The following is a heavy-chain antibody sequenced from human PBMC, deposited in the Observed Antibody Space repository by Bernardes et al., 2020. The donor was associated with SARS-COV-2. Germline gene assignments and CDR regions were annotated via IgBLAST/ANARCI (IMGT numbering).Heavy chain of an antibody. CDR1: GFTVSSNY. D-gene: IGHD3-22*01. Sequence: GWSLIPSCAASGFTVSSNYMSWVRQAPGQGLEWVSVIYSGGSTYYADSVKGRFTISRHNSKNTLYLQMNSLRAEDTAVYYCARSPLYYYDSSGYPVAFDIWGQGTMVTVSS. CDR2: IYSGGST. J-gene: IGHJ3*02. V-gene: IGHV3-53*04. CDR3: ARSPLYYYDSSGYPVAFDI.